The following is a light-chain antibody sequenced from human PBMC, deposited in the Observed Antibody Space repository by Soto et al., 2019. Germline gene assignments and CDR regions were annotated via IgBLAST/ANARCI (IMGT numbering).Light chain of an antibody. J-gene: IGKJ1*01. CDR3: QQSYSTPWT. CDR1: QSISTY. CDR2: AAS. Sequence: DIQMTQSPSSLSASVGDRVTITCRASQSISTYLNWYQQTPGKAPKLLIYAASSLQSGVPSRFSGSGSGTDFTLPISSLQPEDFATYYCQQSYSTPWTFGQGTKVEIK. V-gene: IGKV1-39*01.